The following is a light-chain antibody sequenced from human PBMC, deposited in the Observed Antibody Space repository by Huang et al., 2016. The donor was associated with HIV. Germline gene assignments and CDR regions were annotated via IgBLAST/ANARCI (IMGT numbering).Light chain of an antibody. CDR1: QSVSTN. Sequence: IVMTQTPATLPVSPGGRATLSCRASQSVSTNLAWYQQKPGQTPRLIIYGSTTRATGGPDRFSGSGSGTDFTLTINSLQSEDFGIYYCQQYNNWHLTFGGGTKV. J-gene: IGKJ4*01. V-gene: IGKV3-15*01. CDR3: QQYNNWHLT. CDR2: GST.